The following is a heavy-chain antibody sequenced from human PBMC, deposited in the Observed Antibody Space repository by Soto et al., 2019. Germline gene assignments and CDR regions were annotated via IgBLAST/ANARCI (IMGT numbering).Heavy chain of an antibody. D-gene: IGHD3-3*01. V-gene: IGHV1-3*01. CDR2: INAGNGNT. CDR1: GYTFTNYA. CDR3: ARGIWSASIRPYYFDS. J-gene: IGHJ4*02. Sequence: ASVKVSCKASGYTFTNYAINWVRQAPGQGLEWMGWINAGNGNTKYSQTFQGRVTITRDTSASTAYMELGSLRSEDTAVYYCARGIWSASIRPYYFDSWGQGTLVTVSS.